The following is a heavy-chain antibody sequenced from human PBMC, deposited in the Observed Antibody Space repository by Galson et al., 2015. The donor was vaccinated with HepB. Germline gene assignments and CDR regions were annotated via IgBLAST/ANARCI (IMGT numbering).Heavy chain of an antibody. Sequence: SLRLSCAASGFTFNEYSLNWIRQAPGKGLQWISYISTSSSYTNSADSVKGRFSISRDNAKNSLYMHMSSLRADDTAVYYCVRSRDYYGSNLKGAFDIWGQGTMVTVSS. J-gene: IGHJ3*02. V-gene: IGHV3-11*06. CDR3: VRSRDYYGSNLKGAFDI. CDR1: GFTFNEYS. CDR2: ISTSSSYT. D-gene: IGHD3-10*01.